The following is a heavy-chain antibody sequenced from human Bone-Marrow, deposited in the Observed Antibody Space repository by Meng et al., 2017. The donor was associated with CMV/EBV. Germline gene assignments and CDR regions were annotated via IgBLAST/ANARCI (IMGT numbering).Heavy chain of an antibody. J-gene: IGHJ6*02. V-gene: IGHV1-8*01. Sequence: GSVMVSCKASGYTFTSYDINWVRQATGQGLEWMGWMNPNSGNTGYAQKFQGRVTMTRNTSISTAYMELSSLRSEDTAVYYCARGGQLVLFYYYYGMDVWGQGTTVTVSS. CDR1: GYTFTSYD. CDR3: ARGGQLVLFYYYYGMDV. D-gene: IGHD6-6*01. CDR2: MNPNSGNT.